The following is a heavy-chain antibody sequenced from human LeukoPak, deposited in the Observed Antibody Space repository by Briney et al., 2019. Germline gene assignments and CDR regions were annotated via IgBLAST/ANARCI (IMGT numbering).Heavy chain of an antibody. Sequence: GGSLRLSCAASGFTFSSYWMHWVRQAPGKGLVWVSRINTDGSSTSYADSVKGRFTISRDNAKNTLYLQTNSLRAEDTAVYYCARAYYYYYYMDVWGKGTTVTVSS. J-gene: IGHJ6*03. CDR2: INTDGSST. CDR1: GFTFSSYW. V-gene: IGHV3-74*01. CDR3: ARAYYYYYYMDV.